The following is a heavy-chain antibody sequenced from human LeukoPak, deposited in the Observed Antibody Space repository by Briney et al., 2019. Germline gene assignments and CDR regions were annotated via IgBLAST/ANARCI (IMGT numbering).Heavy chain of an antibody. CDR1: GYTFTSYG. Sequence: ASVKVSCKASGYTFTSYGIGWVRQAPGQGLEWMGWIIAYNGNTNYAQKLQGRVTITTDTSKSTAYMELRSLRPEDTAVSYCERAKVRAGEDGFDHWGQGTLVTVSS. CDR3: ERAKVRAGEDGFDH. CDR2: IIAYNGNT. J-gene: IGHJ5*02. D-gene: IGHD3-10*01. V-gene: IGHV1-18*01.